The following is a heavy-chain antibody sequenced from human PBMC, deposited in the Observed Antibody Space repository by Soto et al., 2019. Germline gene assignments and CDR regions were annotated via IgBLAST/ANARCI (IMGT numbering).Heavy chain of an antibody. CDR1: GFTFSNYA. V-gene: IGHV3-23*01. CDR3: AKEGGSGSYYPWPYYGMDV. Sequence: GSLRLSCAASGFTFSNYAMSWVRQAPGKGLEWVSSISGSGGSTYHADSVKGRFTISRDNARTTLFLQLKSLRAEDTAVYYCAKEGGSGSYYPWPYYGMDVWGQGTTVTVSS. J-gene: IGHJ6*02. CDR2: ISGSGGST. D-gene: IGHD3-10*01.